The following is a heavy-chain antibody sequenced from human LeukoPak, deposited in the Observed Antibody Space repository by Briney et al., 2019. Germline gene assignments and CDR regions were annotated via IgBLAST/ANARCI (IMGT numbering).Heavy chain of an antibody. CDR3: ARRAGAYSHPYVY. Sequence: GSLRLSCAASGFTFSSYSMNWVRRAPGKGLEWVSYISSSSSTIYYADSVKGRFTISRDNAKNSLYLQMNSLRAEDTAVYYCARRAGAYSHPYVYWGQGTLVTVSS. D-gene: IGHD4/OR15-4a*01. CDR2: ISSSSSTI. J-gene: IGHJ4*02. CDR1: GFTFSSYS. V-gene: IGHV3-48*01.